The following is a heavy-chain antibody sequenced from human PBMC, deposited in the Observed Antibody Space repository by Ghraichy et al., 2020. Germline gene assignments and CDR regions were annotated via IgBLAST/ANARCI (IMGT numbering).Heavy chain of an antibody. J-gene: IGHJ6*02. Sequence: GGSLRLSCAASGFTFSSYDMQWVRQGTGKGLEWVSSIGAGGDPFYPDSVKGRFTISRENGKNSLYLQMNSLRAGDSAMYYCAREWNYCTLTRCWRSLDVWGQGTTVTVSS. CDR1: GFTFSSYD. CDR3: AREWNYCTLTRCWRSLDV. D-gene: IGHD2-2*01. V-gene: IGHV3-13*05. CDR2: IGAGGDP.